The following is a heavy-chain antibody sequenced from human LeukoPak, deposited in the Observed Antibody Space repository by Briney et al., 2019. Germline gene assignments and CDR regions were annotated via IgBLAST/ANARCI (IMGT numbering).Heavy chain of an antibody. V-gene: IGHV3-30-3*01. Sequence: GGSLRLSCAASGFTFSSYAMHWVRQAPGKGLEWVAVISYDGSNKYYADSVKGRFTISRDNSKNTLYLQMNSLRAEDTAVYYCAKDREPYYFDYWGQGTLVTVSS. CDR2: ISYDGSNK. CDR3: AKDREPYYFDY. D-gene: IGHD1-14*01. CDR1: GFTFSSYA. J-gene: IGHJ4*02.